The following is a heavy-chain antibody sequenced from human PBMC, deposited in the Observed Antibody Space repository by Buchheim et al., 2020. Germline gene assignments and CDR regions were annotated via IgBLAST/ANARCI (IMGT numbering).Heavy chain of an antibody. CDR3: VRTTGYCSGGSCPNSYYYGMDV. V-gene: IGHV1-46*03. D-gene: IGHD2-15*01. CDR2: INPSGGST. CDR1: GYTFTSYY. J-gene: IGHJ6*02. Sequence: QVQLVQSGAEVKKPGASVKVSCKASGYTFTSYYMHWVRQAPGQGLEWMGIINPSGGSTSYAQKFQGRVTMTRDTSTSTVYMELSSLRSEDTAVYYCVRTTGYCSGGSCPNSYYYGMDVWGQGTT.